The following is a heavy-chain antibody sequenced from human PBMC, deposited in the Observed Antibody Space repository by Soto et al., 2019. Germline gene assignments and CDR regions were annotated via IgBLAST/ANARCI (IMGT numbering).Heavy chain of an antibody. CDR2: ISWNSGSI. CDR1: GFTFDDYA. V-gene: IGHV3-9*01. CDR3: AKDFSRRGMDV. D-gene: IGHD3-3*02. J-gene: IGHJ6*02. Sequence: PGGSLRLSCSASGFTFDDYAMHWLRQAPGKGLEWVSGISWNSGSIGYADSVKGRFTISRDNAKNSLYLQMNSLRAEDTALYYCAKDFSRRGMDVWGQGTTVTVSS.